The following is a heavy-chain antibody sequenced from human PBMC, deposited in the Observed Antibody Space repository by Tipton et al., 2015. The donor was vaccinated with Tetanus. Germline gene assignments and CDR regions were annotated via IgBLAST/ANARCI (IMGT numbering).Heavy chain of an antibody. CDR1: GGSLRGGDYH. J-gene: IGHJ4*02. V-gene: IGHV4-30-4*01. Sequence: TLSLTCSVTGGSLRGGDYHWSWIRQSPGKGLEWIGHVYYSGRTYYNPPLKSRVTISADMSKNQFSLKLTSVTAADTATYYCARMGFTYGQVVYWGQGTLVTVSS. CDR3: ARMGFTYGQVVY. CDR2: VYYSGRT. D-gene: IGHD5-18*01.